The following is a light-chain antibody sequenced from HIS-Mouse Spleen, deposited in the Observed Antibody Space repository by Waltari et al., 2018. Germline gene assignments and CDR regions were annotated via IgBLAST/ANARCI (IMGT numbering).Light chain of an antibody. Sequence: ETVLTQPPPTLSLSPGERATLPCRASQSVSSYLAWYQQKPGKAPRLLIYDASNRTTGIPARFSGSGSGTDFTLTISSLEPEDFAVYYCQQRSNWPLTFGGGTKVEIK. CDR1: QSVSSY. V-gene: IGKV3-11*01. CDR2: DAS. CDR3: QQRSNWPLT. J-gene: IGKJ4*01.